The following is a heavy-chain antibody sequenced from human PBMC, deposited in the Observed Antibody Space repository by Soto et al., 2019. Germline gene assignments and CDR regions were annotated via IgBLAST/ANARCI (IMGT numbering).Heavy chain of an antibody. D-gene: IGHD3-3*01. CDR1: GFSLTTSGVG. Sequence: QITLNESGPTPVKPRQTLTLTCTFSGFSLTTSGVGVGWIRQSPGKAPEWLALIYWDDDKRYSPSLKSRLTLTKDTSKNQVVLTVADLDPVDTATSYCAHRVLRTVFGLVTTTAIYFDFWGQGTPVAVSS. CDR3: AHRVLRTVFGLVTTTAIYFDF. CDR2: IYWDDDK. J-gene: IGHJ4*02. V-gene: IGHV2-5*02.